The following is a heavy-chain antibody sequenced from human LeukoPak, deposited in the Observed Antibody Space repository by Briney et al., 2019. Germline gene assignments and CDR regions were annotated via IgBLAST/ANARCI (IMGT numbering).Heavy chain of an antibody. CDR2: IYYSGST. D-gene: IGHD5-12*01. J-gene: IGHJ4*02. V-gene: IGHV4-59*08. CDR3: ARHVEREYSGHDGFDY. CDR1: GGSISSYY. Sequence: SETLSLTCTVSGGSISSYYWSWIRQPPGKGLEWIGYIYYSGSTKYNPSLKTRVTISVDTSKNQFSLRLNSVTAADTAVYYCARHVEREYSGHDGFDYWGQGTLVTVSS.